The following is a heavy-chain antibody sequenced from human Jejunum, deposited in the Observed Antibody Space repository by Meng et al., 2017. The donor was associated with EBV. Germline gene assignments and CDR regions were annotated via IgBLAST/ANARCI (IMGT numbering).Heavy chain of an antibody. CDR1: GDSTSSSHW. J-gene: IGHJ4*02. V-gene: IGHV4-4*02. D-gene: IGHD4-11*01. CDR3: AKSNDYSLNS. Sequence: QVQLPESGPGLVKPSGTLSLPCAVSGDSTSSSHWWSWVRQPPGKGLEWIGEMHPGGSTNYNPSLKSRVTISVDNSKNQFSLKLTSVTAADTAVYYCAKSNDYSLNSWGQGTLVTVSS. CDR2: MHPGGST.